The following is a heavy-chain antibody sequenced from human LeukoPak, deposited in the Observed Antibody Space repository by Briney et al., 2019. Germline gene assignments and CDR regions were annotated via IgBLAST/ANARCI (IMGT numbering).Heavy chain of an antibody. CDR3: ARDSSADILTGYYDY. Sequence: GGSLRLSCAASGFTFSSYTMNWVRQAPGKGLEWVSSISSSSSYIYYADSVKGRFTISRDNAKNSLYLQMNSLRAEDTAVYYCARDSSADILTGYYDYWGQGTLVTVSS. V-gene: IGHV3-21*01. D-gene: IGHD3-9*01. CDR2: ISSSSSYI. CDR1: GFTFSSYT. J-gene: IGHJ4*02.